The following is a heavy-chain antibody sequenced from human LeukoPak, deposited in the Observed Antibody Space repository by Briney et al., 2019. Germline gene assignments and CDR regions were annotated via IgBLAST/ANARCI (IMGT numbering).Heavy chain of an antibody. V-gene: IGHV3-9*01. CDR2: ISWSSEYM. CDR1: GFAFRGSA. CDR3: AKEGSVCTNEICRYFDY. J-gene: IGHJ4*02. Sequence: GRSLRLSYVASGFAFRGSAMHWVRQVPGKGLEWVSGISWSSEYMFYADSVKGRFTISRDNAENSLYLQMDSLRVEDTALYFCAKEGSVCTNEICRYFDYWGQGALVTVSS. D-gene: IGHD2-8*01.